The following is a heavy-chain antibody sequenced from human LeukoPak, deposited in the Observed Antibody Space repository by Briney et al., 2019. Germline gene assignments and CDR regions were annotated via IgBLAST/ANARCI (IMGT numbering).Heavy chain of an antibody. J-gene: IGHJ4*02. CDR1: GFTFSSYG. CDR2: ISYDGSNK. D-gene: IGHD2-8*01. Sequence: PGRSLRLSCAASGFTFSSYGMHWVRQAPGKGLEWVAVISYDGSNKYYADSVKGRFTISRDNAKNSLYLQMNSLRAEDTAVYYCARDTRPMATLCYDYWGQGTLVTVSS. CDR3: ARDTRPMATLCYDY. V-gene: IGHV3-30*03.